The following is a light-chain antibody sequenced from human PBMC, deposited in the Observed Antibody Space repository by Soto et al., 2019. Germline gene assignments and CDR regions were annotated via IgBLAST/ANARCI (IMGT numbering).Light chain of an antibody. CDR2: EAA. V-gene: IGKV3-20*01. J-gene: IGKJ1*01. CDR1: QTVRNNY. Sequence: VLAQSPGTLSLSPGQRVTLYRGASQTVRNNYLAWYQKKPGQAPRLLLYEAASRATGIPDRFSGGRSGTDLTLTISILDPEDFAVYYCQQYGSSPPWTFGQGTKVDIK. CDR3: QQYGSSPPWT.